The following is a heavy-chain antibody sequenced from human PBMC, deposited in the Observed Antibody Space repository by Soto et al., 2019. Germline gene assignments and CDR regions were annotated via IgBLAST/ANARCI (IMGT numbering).Heavy chain of an antibody. D-gene: IGHD1-1*01. CDR1: GFSFTNYG. Sequence: LRLSCLASGFSFTNYGMHWVRQAPGKGLEWLAIISFDGSQQYFADSVKGRFTLSRDNSKNTLSLQMNSLRAEDTAVYFCAKDTILSPGTTGTTFHYYGMDVWGQGTRVTVSS. CDR3: AKDTILSPGTTGTTFHYYGMDV. CDR2: ISFDGSQQ. V-gene: IGHV3-30*18. J-gene: IGHJ6*02.